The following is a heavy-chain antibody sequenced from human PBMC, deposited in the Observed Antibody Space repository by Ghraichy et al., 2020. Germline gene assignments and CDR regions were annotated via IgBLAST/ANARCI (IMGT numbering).Heavy chain of an antibody. CDR3: ASGYCSSTSCPLDY. CDR2: IYPGDSDT. CDR1: GYSFTSYW. D-gene: IGHD2-2*01. J-gene: IGHJ4*02. Sequence: GESLNLSCKGSGYSFTSYWIGWVRQMPGKGLEWMGIIYPGDSDTRYSPSFQGQVTISADKSISTAYLQWSSLKASDTAMYYCASGYCSSTSCPLDYWCQGTLVTVSS. V-gene: IGHV5-51*01.